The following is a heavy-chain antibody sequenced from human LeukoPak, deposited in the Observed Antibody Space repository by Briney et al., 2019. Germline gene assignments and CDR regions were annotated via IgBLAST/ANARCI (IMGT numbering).Heavy chain of an antibody. CDR2: ISYDGSNK. D-gene: IGHD3-10*01. V-gene: IGHV3-30-3*01. CDR1: GFTFSRYA. CDR3: ARASYYGSGSYPDY. J-gene: IGHJ4*02. Sequence: GGSLTLSCAASGFTFSRYAVHWVRQAPGKGLAWVSFISYDGSNKYYADSVKGRFTISRDNAKNTLYLQMNSLRAEDTAVYYRARASYYGSGSYPDYWGQGTLVTVSS.